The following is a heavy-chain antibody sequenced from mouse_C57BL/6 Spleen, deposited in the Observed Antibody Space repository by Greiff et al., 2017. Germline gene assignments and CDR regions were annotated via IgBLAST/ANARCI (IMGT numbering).Heavy chain of an antibody. CDR2: IYPGDGDT. CDR1: GYAFSSYW. V-gene: IGHV1-80*01. Sequence: VQLQQSGAELVKPGASVKISCKASGYAFSSYWMNWVKQRPGKGLEWIGQIYPGDGDTNYNGKFKGKATLTADKSSSTAYMQLSSLTSEDSAIYYCAREGDPLDGFAYWGEGSLVTVSA. CDR3: AREGDPLDGFAY. J-gene: IGHJ3*01.